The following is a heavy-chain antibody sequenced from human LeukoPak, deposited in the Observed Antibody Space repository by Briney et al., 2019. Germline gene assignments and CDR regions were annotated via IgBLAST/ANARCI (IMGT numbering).Heavy chain of an antibody. CDR1: GYTFTGYY. V-gene: IGHV1-2*06. J-gene: IGHJ4*02. D-gene: IGHD6-19*01. CDR3: ARLDSSGWTHFDY. Sequence: GASVKVSCKASGYTFTGYYMHWVRQAPGQGLEWMGRINPNSGGTNYAQKFQGRVTMTRDTSISTAYMELSRLRSDDTAVYYCARLDSSGWTHFDYWGQGTLVTVSS. CDR2: INPNSGGT.